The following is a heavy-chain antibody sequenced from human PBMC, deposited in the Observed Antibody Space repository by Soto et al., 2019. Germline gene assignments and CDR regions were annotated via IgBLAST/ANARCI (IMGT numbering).Heavy chain of an antibody. D-gene: IGHD3-9*01. V-gene: IGHV4-61*01. CDR3: VRFWPPTSSDALTDYTDAFDY. CDR2: IYYSGST. J-gene: IGHJ4*02. Sequence: PSETMSLTCTVSGGSVSSGSYYWSWIRQPPGKGLEWIGYIYYSGSTNYNPSLKSRVTISVDTSKSQFSLKLSSVTAADTAVYYCVRFWPPTSSDALTDYTDAFDYWGQGTLVTVSS. CDR1: GGSVSSGSYY.